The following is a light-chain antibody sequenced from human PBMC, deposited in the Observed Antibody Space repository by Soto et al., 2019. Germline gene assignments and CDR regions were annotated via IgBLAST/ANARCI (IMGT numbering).Light chain of an antibody. Sequence: EIVLTQSPGTLSVSPVERVTLSCRTSHSVNSHVAWYQQKPGQAPRLLLYGASTRATGIPVRFSGSGFGTEFTLTISSLQSEDFAVYYCQQYKNWPLFGQGTRLEIK. CDR2: GAS. V-gene: IGKV3-15*01. CDR1: HSVNSH. J-gene: IGKJ5*01. CDR3: QQYKNWPL.